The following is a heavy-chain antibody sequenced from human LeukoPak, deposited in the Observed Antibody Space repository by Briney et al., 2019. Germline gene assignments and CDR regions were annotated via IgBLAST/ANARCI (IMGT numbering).Heavy chain of an antibody. CDR1: GFSFTFYE. V-gene: IGHV3-48*03. CDR2: VGSSGTTT. D-gene: IGHD6-19*01. J-gene: IGHJ4*02. Sequence: PGGSLRLSCAVSGFSFTFYEMNWVRQAPGKGLEWVSNVGSSGTTTHYADSVKGRFSIDRDNAKNSLYLRMNSLRVEDTAVYYCALVAVASDFDYCGQGARVTVSA. CDR3: ALVAVASDFDY.